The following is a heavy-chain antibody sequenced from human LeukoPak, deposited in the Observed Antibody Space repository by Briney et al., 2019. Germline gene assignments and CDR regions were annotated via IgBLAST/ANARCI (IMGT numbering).Heavy chain of an antibody. V-gene: IGHV4-59*01. CDR1: GGSISGYY. CDR3: ARDQRCSRYDGGCDQWYFDL. D-gene: IGHD1-26*01. CDR2: IYHSGFT. Sequence: SETLSLTCTVSGGSISGYYWSWLRQSPGKGLEWIGYIYHSGFTHYNPSLRSRLTISVDTSRNQFSLKLTSATAADTAMYYCARDQRCSRYDGGCDQWYFDLWGRGTPVTVSS. J-gene: IGHJ2*01.